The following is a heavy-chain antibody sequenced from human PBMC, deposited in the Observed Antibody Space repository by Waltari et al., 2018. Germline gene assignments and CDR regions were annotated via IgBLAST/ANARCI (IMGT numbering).Heavy chain of an antibody. D-gene: IGHD6-19*01. V-gene: IGHV4-4*07. CDR2: VYSTGAT. J-gene: IGHJ4*02. Sequence: QMKLLESGPGLVKPSETLSLTCTVSAASIRGHYWSWIRQPAGKGLEWIGRVYSTGATNYTPSRGRRATIPVDTARKQVSLKLTSVTAADTAMYFCAESDSGSWQYFFNSWGQGALVTVSS. CDR1: AASIRGHY. CDR3: AESDSGSWQYFFNS.